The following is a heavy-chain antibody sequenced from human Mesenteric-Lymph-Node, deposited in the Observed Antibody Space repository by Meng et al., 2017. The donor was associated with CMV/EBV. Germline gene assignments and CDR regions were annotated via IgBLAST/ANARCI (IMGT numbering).Heavy chain of an antibody. Sequence: YTFPGYYIHWVRQAPGQGLEWMGWIHPNSGGTNFAQNFQGWVTMTRDTSISTVYMELSRLRSDDTAVYYCARGGSITMRVVVMANFDYWGQGTLVTVSS. V-gene: IGHV1-2*04. CDR1: YTFPGYY. CDR2: IHPNSGGT. J-gene: IGHJ4*02. CDR3: ARGGSITMRVVVMANFDY. D-gene: IGHD3-22*01.